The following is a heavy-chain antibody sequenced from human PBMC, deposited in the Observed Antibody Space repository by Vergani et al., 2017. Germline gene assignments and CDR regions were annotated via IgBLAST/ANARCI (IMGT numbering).Heavy chain of an antibody. Sequence: QVQLQQWGAGLLKPSETLSLTCAVYGGSFSGYYWSWIRQPPGKGLEWIGEINHSGSTNYNPSLKSRVTISVDTSKNQFSLKLSSVTAADTAVYYCARGGLGYCRSTSCYPKPRKYWYFDLWGRGTLVTVSS. V-gene: IGHV4-34*01. CDR3: ARGGLGYCRSTSCYPKPRKYWYFDL. CDR1: GGSFSGYY. CDR2: INHSGST. D-gene: IGHD2-2*01. J-gene: IGHJ2*01.